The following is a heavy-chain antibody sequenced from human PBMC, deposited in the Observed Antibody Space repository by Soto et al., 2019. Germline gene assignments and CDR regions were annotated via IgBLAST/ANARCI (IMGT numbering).Heavy chain of an antibody. J-gene: IGHJ6*02. Sequence: QVQLVESGGGVVQPGRSLRLSCAASGFTFSSYAMHWVRQAPGKGLEWVAVISYDGSNKYYADSVKGRFTISRDNSKNPLYLQMNSLRAEDTAVYYCARVDSGSYSYYYYGMDVWGQGTTVTVSS. D-gene: IGHD1-26*01. V-gene: IGHV3-30-3*01. CDR1: GFTFSSYA. CDR3: ARVDSGSYSYYYYGMDV. CDR2: ISYDGSNK.